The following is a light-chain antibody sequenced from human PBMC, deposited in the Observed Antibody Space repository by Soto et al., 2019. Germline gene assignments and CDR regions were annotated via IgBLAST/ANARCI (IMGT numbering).Light chain of an antibody. CDR3: QSYDNSLSGYV. V-gene: IGLV1-40*01. CDR2: GDT. Sequence: QAVVTQPPSVSGAPGQRVTISCTGSSSNIGASYNVHWYQKLPGTAPKLLIYGDTNRPSGVPDRFSGSRSGTSASLAITGLQAEDEADYYCQSYDNSLSGYVFGTGTKVTV. CDR1: SSNIGASYN. J-gene: IGLJ1*01.